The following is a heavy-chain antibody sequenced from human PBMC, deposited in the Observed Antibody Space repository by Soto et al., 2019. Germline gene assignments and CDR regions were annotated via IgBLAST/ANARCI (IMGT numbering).Heavy chain of an antibody. J-gene: IGHJ4*02. V-gene: IGHV3-48*02. D-gene: IGHD2-21*02. Sequence: LRLSCAASGFTFSSYSMNLVRQAPGKGLEWVSYISSSSSTIYYADSVKGRFTISRDNAKNSLYLQMNSLRDEDTAVYYCARDIAYCGGDCRDDWGQGTLVTVSS. CDR3: ARDIAYCGGDCRDD. CDR1: GFTFSSYS. CDR2: ISSSSSTI.